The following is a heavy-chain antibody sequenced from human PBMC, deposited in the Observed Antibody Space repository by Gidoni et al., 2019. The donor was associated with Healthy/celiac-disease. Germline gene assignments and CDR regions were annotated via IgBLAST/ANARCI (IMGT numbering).Heavy chain of an antibody. D-gene: IGHD2-15*01. Sequence: EVQLLESGGGLVQPGGSLRLSCAASGFTFSSYAMSWVRQAPGKGLEWVSAISGSGGSTYYADSVKGRFTISRDNSKNTLYLQMNSLRAEDTAVYYCAKDRSRYCSGGSCYSSEYFQHWGQGTLVTVSS. CDR2: ISGSGGST. CDR3: AKDRSRYCSGGSCYSSEYFQH. J-gene: IGHJ1*01. V-gene: IGHV3-23*01. CDR1: GFTFSSYA.